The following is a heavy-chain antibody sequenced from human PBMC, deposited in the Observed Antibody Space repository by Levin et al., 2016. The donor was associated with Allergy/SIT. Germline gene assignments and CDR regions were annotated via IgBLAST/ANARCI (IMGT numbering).Heavy chain of an antibody. CDR3: AREWNWGSIWGDY. Sequence: WVRQTPGQGLEWMGIINPSGGSTSYAQKFQGRVTMTRDTSTSTVYMELSSLRSEDTAVYYCAREWNWGSIWGDYWGQGTLVTVSS. V-gene: IGHV1-46*01. CDR2: INPSGGST. D-gene: IGHD7-27*01. J-gene: IGHJ4*02.